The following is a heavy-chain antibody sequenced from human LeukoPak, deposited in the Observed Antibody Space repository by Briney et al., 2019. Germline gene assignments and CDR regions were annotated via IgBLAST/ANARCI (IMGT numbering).Heavy chain of an antibody. Sequence: GGSLRLSCAASGFTFSSYAMSWVRQAPGKGLEWVSAISGSGGSTYYADSVKGQFTISRDNAKDSLYLQMNSLRAEDTAVYYCARDSSGWSMSDYWGQGTLVTVSS. CDR3: ARDSSGWSMSDY. J-gene: IGHJ4*02. V-gene: IGHV3-23*01. CDR1: GFTFSSYA. CDR2: ISGSGGST. D-gene: IGHD6-19*01.